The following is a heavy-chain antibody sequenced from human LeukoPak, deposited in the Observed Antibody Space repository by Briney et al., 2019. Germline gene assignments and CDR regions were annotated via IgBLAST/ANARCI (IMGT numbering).Heavy chain of an antibody. CDR2: IYPGDSDT. CDR3: ARFMSGSGSSYNWFDP. J-gene: IGHJ5*02. Sequence: KNGESLKISCKGSGYRFTSYWIGWVRQMPGKGLERMGIIYPGDSDTRYSPSFQGQVTISADKSISTAYLQWSSLKASDTAMYYCARFMSGSGSSYNWFDPWGQGTLVTVSS. D-gene: IGHD3-10*01. CDR1: GYRFTSYW. V-gene: IGHV5-51*01.